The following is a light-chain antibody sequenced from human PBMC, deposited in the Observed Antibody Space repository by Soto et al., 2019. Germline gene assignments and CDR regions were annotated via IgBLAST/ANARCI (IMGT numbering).Light chain of an antibody. CDR2: KAS. V-gene: IGKV1-5*03. J-gene: IGKJ2*01. CDR1: QSISAW. CDR3: HQYHKFPYT. Sequence: DIQMTQSPSTLSASVEDRVTITCRASQSISAWLAWYQQKPGKATKLLAYKASTLETGVPSRFSGSGSATEFTLTISSLQPDDFATYYCHQYHKFPYTFGQGTKLEIK.